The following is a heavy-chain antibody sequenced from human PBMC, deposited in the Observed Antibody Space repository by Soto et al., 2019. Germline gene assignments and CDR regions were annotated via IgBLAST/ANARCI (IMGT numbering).Heavy chain of an antibody. J-gene: IGHJ4*02. CDR3: ARGGYYNDSSGYYVIDY. D-gene: IGHD3-22*01. Sequence: QVQLVESGGGVVQPGRSLRLSCAASGFTFSSYAMHWVRQAPGKGLEWVSVISYDGSNKYYADSVKGRFTISRDNSKNELYLQMNSLRAEDTAGYYCARGGYYNDSSGYYVIDYWGQGTLVTLSS. CDR1: GFTFSSYA. V-gene: IGHV3-30-3*01. CDR2: ISYDGSNK.